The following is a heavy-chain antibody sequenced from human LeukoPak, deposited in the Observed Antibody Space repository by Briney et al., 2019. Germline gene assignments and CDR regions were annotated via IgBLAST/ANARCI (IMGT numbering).Heavy chain of an antibody. CDR2: ISGGGVST. J-gene: IGHJ6*04. Sequence: GGSLRLSCAASGFTFSSYTMSWVRQTPGKGLEWVSTISGGGVSTYYADSVKGRFTISRDNSRNTLYLQMNSLRAGDTAVYYCAELGITMIGGVWGKGTTVTISS. D-gene: IGHD3-10*02. V-gene: IGHV3-23*01. CDR1: GFTFSSYT. CDR3: AELGITMIGGV.